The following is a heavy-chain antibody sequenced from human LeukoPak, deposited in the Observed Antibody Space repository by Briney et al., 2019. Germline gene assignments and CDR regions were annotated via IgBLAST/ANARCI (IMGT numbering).Heavy chain of an antibody. CDR1: GGSISSYY. V-gene: IGHV4-59*08. CDR3: ARHPEVRPTYFQH. CDR2: IYYSGST. J-gene: IGHJ1*01. D-gene: IGHD3-10*01. Sequence: PSETLSLTCTVSGGSISSYYWSWIRQPPGKGLEWIGYIYYSGSTNYNPPLKSRVTISVDTSKNQFSLKLSSVTAADTAVYYCARHPEVRPTYFQHWGQGTLVTVSS.